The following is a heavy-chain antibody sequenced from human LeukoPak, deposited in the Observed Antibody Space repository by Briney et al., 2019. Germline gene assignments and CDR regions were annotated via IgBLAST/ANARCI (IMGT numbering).Heavy chain of an antibody. J-gene: IGHJ4*02. CDR3: ARESDYYASGTFPLDY. D-gene: IGHD3-10*01. CDR2: FDPEDGET. CDR1: GYTLTELS. Sequence: ASVKVSCKVSGYTLTELSMHWVRQAPGKGLEWMGGFDPEDGETIYAQKFQGRVTMTEDTSTDTAYMELSSLRAEDTAVYYCARESDYYASGTFPLDYWGQGTLVTVSS. V-gene: IGHV1-24*01.